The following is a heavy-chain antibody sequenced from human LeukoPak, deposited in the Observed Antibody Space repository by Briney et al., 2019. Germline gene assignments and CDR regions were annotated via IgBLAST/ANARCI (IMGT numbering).Heavy chain of an antibody. V-gene: IGHV3-48*03. D-gene: IGHD3-10*01. Sequence: GGSLRLSCAASGFTFSSYEMNWVRQAPGKGLEWVSYISSSGSTIYYADSVKGRFTISRDNAKNSLYLQMNSLRAEDTAVYYCAREAYYYGSGITGAFDIWGQGTMVTVSS. CDR3: AREAYYYGSGITGAFDI. J-gene: IGHJ3*02. CDR1: GFTFSSYE. CDR2: ISSSGSTI.